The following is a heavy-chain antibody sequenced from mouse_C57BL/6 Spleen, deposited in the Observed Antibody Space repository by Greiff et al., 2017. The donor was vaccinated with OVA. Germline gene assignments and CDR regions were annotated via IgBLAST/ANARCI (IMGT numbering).Heavy chain of an antibody. V-gene: IGHV3-6*01. D-gene: IGHD2-1*01. J-gene: IGHJ2*01. CDR2: ISYDGSN. Sequence: EVKLQESGPGLVKPSQSLSLTCSVTGYSITSGYYWNWIRQFPGNKLEWMGYISYDGSNNYNPSLKNRISITRDTSKNQFFLKLNSVTTEDTATYYCARWGNYDYFDYWGQGTTLTVSS. CDR1: GYSITSGYY. CDR3: ARWGNYDYFDY.